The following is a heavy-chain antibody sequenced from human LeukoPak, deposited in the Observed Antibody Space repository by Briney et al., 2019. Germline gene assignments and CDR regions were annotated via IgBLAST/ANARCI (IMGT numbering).Heavy chain of an antibody. V-gene: IGHV3-48*01. CDR2: IGIWGSTI. J-gene: IGHJ4*02. CDR1: GFTSSSYV. D-gene: IGHD1-26*01. CDR3: ARDRGNSIVGSDFDS. Sequence: GGSLRLSCAASGFTSSSYVIHWVRQAPGKGLEWVSFIGIWGSTIYYADSVKGRFTISRDNAKNSVYLQMNSLRAEDTAVYYCARDRGNSIVGSDFDSWGQGTLVTVSS.